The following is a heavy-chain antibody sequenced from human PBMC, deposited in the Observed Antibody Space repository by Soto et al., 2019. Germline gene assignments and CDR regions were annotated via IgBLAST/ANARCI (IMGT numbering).Heavy chain of an antibody. Sequence: GGSLRLSCAASGFTFRSYAMHWVRQTPEKGLEWLAVVSYDGSEKHHADSLKGRFAISRDNPENTLYLQMNSLTPEDTAIYYCAKDVGDQGHFDSWGQGALVTVSS. CDR3: AKDVGDQGHFDS. J-gene: IGHJ4*02. V-gene: IGHV3-30*09. CDR1: GFTFRSYA. D-gene: IGHD1-26*01. CDR2: VSYDGSEK.